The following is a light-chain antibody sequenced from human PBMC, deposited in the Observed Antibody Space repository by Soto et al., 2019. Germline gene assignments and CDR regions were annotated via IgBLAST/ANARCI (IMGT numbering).Light chain of an antibody. CDR1: QSVDSN. CDR2: GAS. CDR3: QQYNNWPPWT. Sequence: PGERATLSFRASQSVDSNLAWYQQKPGQAPRLLIYGASTRATGIPARFSGSGSGTEFTLTISSLQSEDFAVYYCQQYNNWPPWTFGQGTTVEIK. J-gene: IGKJ1*01. V-gene: IGKV3-15*01.